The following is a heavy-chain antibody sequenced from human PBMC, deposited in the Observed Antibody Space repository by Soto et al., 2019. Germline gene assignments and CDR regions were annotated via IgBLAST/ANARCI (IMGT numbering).Heavy chain of an antibody. Sequence: ASVKVSCKASGYTFTNYGISWVLQAPGQGLEWMGWISAYNGNTNYAQKLQGRVTMTTDTSTSTAYMELRSLRSDDTAVYYCARGGDIVVVPAADYWGQGTLVTVSS. CDR1: GYTFTNYG. V-gene: IGHV1-18*01. CDR3: ARGGDIVVVPAADY. J-gene: IGHJ4*02. CDR2: ISAYNGNT. D-gene: IGHD2-2*01.